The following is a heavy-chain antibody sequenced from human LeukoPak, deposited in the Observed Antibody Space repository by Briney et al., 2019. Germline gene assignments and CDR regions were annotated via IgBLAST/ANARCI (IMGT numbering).Heavy chain of an antibody. CDR1: GYTFMTYG. D-gene: IGHD2-8*01. Sequence: ASVKVSCKASGYTFMTYGISWVRQAPGQGLEWMGWISAYNGNTNYAQKLQGRVTMTTDTSTSTAYMELRSLRSDDTAVYYCARVVSDCTNGVCYTGSDYWGQGTLVTVSS. V-gene: IGHV1-18*01. J-gene: IGHJ4*02. CDR2: ISAYNGNT. CDR3: ARVVSDCTNGVCYTGSDY.